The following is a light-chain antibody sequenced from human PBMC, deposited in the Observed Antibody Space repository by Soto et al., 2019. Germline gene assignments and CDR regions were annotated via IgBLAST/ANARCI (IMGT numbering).Light chain of an antibody. Sequence: EIVLTQSPATLSLSPGERATLSCRASQSVSSYLAWYQQKPGQAPRLLIYDASNRATGIPARFSGSGSRTDFTLTISSLEPEDFAVYYCQQRSNWPGTFGQGTKLEIK. V-gene: IGKV3-11*01. J-gene: IGKJ2*02. CDR3: QQRSNWPGT. CDR1: QSVSSY. CDR2: DAS.